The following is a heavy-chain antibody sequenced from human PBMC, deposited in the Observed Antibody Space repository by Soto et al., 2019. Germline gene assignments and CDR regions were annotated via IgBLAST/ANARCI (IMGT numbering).Heavy chain of an antibody. CDR3: ARDSYGLDY. J-gene: IGHJ4*02. Sequence: GGSLRLSCAASGLTITAYAMHWVRQAPGKGLEGVAVISYDGTNKHYADSVKGRFTISRDNSKNTLYLEINSPRAEDTAVYYCARDSYGLDYWGQGTLVTVSS. V-gene: IGHV3-30-3*01. D-gene: IGHD3-16*01. CDR1: GLTITAYA. CDR2: ISYDGTNK.